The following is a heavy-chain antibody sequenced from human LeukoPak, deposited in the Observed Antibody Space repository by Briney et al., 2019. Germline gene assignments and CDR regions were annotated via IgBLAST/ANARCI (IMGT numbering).Heavy chain of an antibody. Sequence: SETLSLTCAVYGGSFSGYYWSWIRQPPGKGLEWIGEINHSGSTNYNPSLKSRVTISVDTSKNQFSLKLSSVTAADTAVYYCARSLRITMIVVVRTNWFDPWGQGTLVTVSS. CDR2: INHSGST. J-gene: IGHJ5*02. V-gene: IGHV4-34*01. CDR3: ARSLRITMIVVVRTNWFDP. D-gene: IGHD3-22*01. CDR1: GGSFSGYY.